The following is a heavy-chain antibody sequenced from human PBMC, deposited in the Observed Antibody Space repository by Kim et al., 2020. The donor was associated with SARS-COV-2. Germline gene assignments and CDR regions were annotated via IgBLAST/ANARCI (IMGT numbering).Heavy chain of an antibody. J-gene: IGHJ3*02. V-gene: IGHV1-69*13. CDR2: IIPIFGTA. CDR3: ARGNRAWELLQEDAFDI. Sequence: SVKVSCKASGGTFSSYAISWVRQAPGQGLEWMGGIIPIFGTANYAQKFQGRVTITADESTSTAYMELSSLRSEDTAVYYCARGNRAWELLQEDAFDIWGQGTMVTVSS. D-gene: IGHD1-26*01. CDR1: GGTFSSYA.